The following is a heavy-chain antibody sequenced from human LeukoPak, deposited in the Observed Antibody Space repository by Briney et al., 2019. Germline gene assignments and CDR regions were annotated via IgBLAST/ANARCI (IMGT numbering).Heavy chain of an antibody. Sequence: PGGSLRLSCTASGFTFSINDMHWVRQATGKGLEWVSGVGTVGDKYYADSVKGRFIISREDAKSSVYLQMNSLRAGDTAVYYCARGGKTAMADYWGQGTLVTVSS. CDR1: GFTFSIND. V-gene: IGHV3-13*01. D-gene: IGHD5-18*01. J-gene: IGHJ4*02. CDR2: VGTVGDK. CDR3: ARGGKTAMADY.